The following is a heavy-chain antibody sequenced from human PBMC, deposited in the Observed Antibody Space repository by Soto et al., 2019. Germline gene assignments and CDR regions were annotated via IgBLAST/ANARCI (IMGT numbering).Heavy chain of an antibody. CDR2: IYYSGST. CDR3: ARLWCDILTGSAFDI. J-gene: IGHJ3*02. Sequence: QLQLQESGPGLVKPSETLSLTCTVSGGSISSSSYYWGWIRQPPGKGLEWIGSIYYSGSTYYNPFLKSRVTISVDTSKNQFSLKLSSVTAADTAVYYCARLWCDILTGSAFDIWGQGTMVTVSS. D-gene: IGHD3-9*01. V-gene: IGHV4-39*01. CDR1: GGSISSSSYY.